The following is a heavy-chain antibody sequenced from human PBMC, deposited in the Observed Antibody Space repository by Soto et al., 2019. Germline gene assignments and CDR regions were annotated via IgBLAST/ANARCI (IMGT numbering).Heavy chain of an antibody. CDR3: AKFRGPSYSYSGMEV. D-gene: IGHD3-16*01. CDR2: ISGSGGTT. Sequence: EVQLLESGGGLVQPGGSLRLSCAASGFTFGSYAMNWLRQAPGRGLECVSFISGSGGTTYYADSVKGRFTVSRDNSKNTVYLQMNSLRAEDTALYYCAKFRGPSYSYSGMEVWGKGTMVTVSS. V-gene: IGHV3-23*01. CDR1: GFTFGSYA. J-gene: IGHJ6*04.